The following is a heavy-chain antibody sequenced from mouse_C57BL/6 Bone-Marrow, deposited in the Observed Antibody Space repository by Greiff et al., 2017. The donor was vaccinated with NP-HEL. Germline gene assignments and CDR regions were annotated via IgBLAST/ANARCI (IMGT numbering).Heavy chain of an antibody. J-gene: IGHJ4*01. CDR2: ISYSGST. CDR3: ARLKIYDGYSRAAMDY. D-gene: IGHD2-3*01. CDR1: GYSITSDY. Sequence: EVQLVESGPGLAKPSQTLSLTCSVTGYSITSDYWNWIRKFPGNKLEYMGYISYSGSTYYNPSLKSRISITRDTSKNQYYLQLNSVTTEDTATYYCARLKIYDGYSRAAMDYWGQGTSVTVSS. V-gene: IGHV3-8*01.